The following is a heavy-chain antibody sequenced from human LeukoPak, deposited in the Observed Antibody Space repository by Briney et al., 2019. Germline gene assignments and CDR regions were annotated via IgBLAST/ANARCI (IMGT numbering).Heavy chain of an antibody. Sequence: SETLSLTCTVSGGSISSYYWSWIRQPPGKGLEWIGYIYYSGSTNYNPSLESRVTISVDTSKNQFSLRLSSVTAADTAVYYCARRVSGAYGNWFDPWGQGTLVTVSS. J-gene: IGHJ5*02. CDR3: ARRVSGAYGNWFDP. CDR1: GGSISSYY. V-gene: IGHV4-59*08. CDR2: IYYSGST. D-gene: IGHD4-17*01.